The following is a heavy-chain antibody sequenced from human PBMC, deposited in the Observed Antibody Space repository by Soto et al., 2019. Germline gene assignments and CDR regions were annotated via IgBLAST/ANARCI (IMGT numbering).Heavy chain of an antibody. CDR2: IYCSGST. Sequence: LSLTCTVSGGSISSGGYYWSRIRQHPGKGLEWIGYIYCSGSTYYNPSLKSRVTISVDTSKNQFSLKLSSVTAADTAVYYCARGYSSGYSFDYWGQGTLVTVSS. D-gene: IGHD3-22*01. CDR1: GGSISSGGYY. J-gene: IGHJ4*02. V-gene: IGHV4-31*03. CDR3: ARGYSSGYSFDY.